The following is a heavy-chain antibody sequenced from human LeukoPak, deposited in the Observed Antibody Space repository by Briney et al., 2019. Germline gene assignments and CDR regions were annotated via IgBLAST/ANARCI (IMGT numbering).Heavy chain of an antibody. J-gene: IGHJ4*02. CDR2: ISETGGTI. V-gene: IGHV3-23*01. Sequence: PGGSLRLSCAASGFTFSSYAMSWVRQAPGKGLEWVSAISETGGTIHYADSVRGWFTISRDNSKNTLYLQMNSLRAEDTAVYYCAREMTIITYSFDSWGQGTLVTVSS. CDR1: GFTFSSYA. CDR3: AREMTIITYSFDS. D-gene: IGHD5-24*01.